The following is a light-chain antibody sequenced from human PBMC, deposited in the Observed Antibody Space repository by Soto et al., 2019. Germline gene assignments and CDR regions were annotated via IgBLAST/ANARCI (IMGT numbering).Light chain of an antibody. CDR1: RSISDW. CDR3: LQYDNHSWT. Sequence: DIQMTQSPSIVSPSVGDRVTITCRASRSISDWVAWYQQKPGKAPKLLIFDASTLKSGVPSRFSGSGSGTEFTLTISSLQPDDVATYYCLQYDNHSWTFGQGTKVEIK. J-gene: IGKJ1*01. V-gene: IGKV1-5*01. CDR2: DAS.